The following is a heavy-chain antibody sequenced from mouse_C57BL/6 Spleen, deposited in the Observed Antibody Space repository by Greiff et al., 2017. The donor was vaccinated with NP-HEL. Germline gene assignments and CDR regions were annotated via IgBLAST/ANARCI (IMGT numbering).Heavy chain of an antibody. CDR2: ISYDGSN. Sequence: EVQLQQSGPGLVKPSQSLSLTCSVTGYSITSGYYWNWIRQFPGNKLEWMGYISYDGSNNYNPSLKNRISITRDTSKNQFFLKLNSVTTEDTATYYCARRGDGYDYYAMDYWGQGTSVTVSS. CDR3: ARRGDGYDYYAMDY. V-gene: IGHV3-6*01. J-gene: IGHJ4*01. D-gene: IGHD2-2*01. CDR1: GYSITSGYY.